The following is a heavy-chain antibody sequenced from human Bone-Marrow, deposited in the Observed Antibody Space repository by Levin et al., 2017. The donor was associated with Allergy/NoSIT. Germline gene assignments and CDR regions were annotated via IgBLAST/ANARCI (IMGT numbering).Heavy chain of an antibody. CDR3: ARPSIAVAGTRGGNFDY. CDR1: GGSISSSSYY. V-gene: IGHV4-39*01. J-gene: IGHJ4*02. D-gene: IGHD6-19*01. Sequence: PSETLSLTCTVSGGSISSSSYYWGWIRQPPGTGLEWIGSIYYSGSTYYNPSLKSRVTISVDTSKNQFSLKLSSVTAADTAVYYCARPSIAVAGTRGGNFDYWGQGTLVTVSS. CDR2: IYYSGST.